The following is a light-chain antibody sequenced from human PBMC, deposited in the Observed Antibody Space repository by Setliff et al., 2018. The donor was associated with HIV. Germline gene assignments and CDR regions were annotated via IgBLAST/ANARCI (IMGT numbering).Light chain of an antibody. Sequence: QSALAQPASVSGSPGQSITISCTGTSSDIGDTYSVSWYQQHPGKVPKLLIYDATHRPSGVSSRVSASKSGNTASLTISGLQAEDEAGYYCSSYTNSRTLGFGTGTKGTV. CDR1: SSDIGDTYS. J-gene: IGLJ1*01. CDR2: DAT. V-gene: IGLV2-14*03. CDR3: SSYTNSRTLG.